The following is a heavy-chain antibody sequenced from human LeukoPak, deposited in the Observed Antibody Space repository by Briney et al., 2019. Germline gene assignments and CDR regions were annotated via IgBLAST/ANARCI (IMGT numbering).Heavy chain of an antibody. D-gene: IGHD3-10*01. V-gene: IGHV3-30*18. CDR3: AKDRDGSGSYFDY. J-gene: IGHJ4*02. CDR2: ISYDGNNK. CDR1: GFTFSTYG. Sequence: GGSLRLSCAASGFTFSTYGMHWVRQAPGKGLGWVAVISYDGNNKYYADSVKGRFTISRDNSKSTLYLQMNSLRPEDAAVYYCAKDRDGSGSYFDYWGQGTLVTVSS.